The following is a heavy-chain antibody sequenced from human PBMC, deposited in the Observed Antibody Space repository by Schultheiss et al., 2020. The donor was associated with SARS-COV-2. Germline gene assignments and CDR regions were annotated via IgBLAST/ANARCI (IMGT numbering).Heavy chain of an antibody. V-gene: IGHV4-59*01. CDR2: IHYSGNT. CDR3: ARGTGYSSGGLIDY. J-gene: IGHJ4*02. Sequence: SQTLSLTCTVSGGSLNNYYWSWIRQPPGKGLEWIGYIHYSGNTNYNPSLKSRVTISLDTSENQFSLKVTSATAADTAMYYCARGTGYSSGGLIDYWGQGTLVTVSS. CDR1: GGSLNNYY. D-gene: IGHD6-19*01.